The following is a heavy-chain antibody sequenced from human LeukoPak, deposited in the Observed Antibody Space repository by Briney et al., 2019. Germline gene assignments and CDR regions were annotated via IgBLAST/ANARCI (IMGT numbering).Heavy chain of an antibody. CDR3: ARDGYSFGHDFDY. CDR1: GFTFSSYW. CDR2: IKGDGSST. V-gene: IGHV3-74*01. D-gene: IGHD5-18*01. J-gene: IGHJ4*02. Sequence: GGPLRLSCAASGFTFSSYWMHWVRHTPGKGLVWVSRIKGDGSSTSHADSVKGRFTISRDNAKNTLYLQMNSLRAEDTAVYYCARDGYSFGHDFDYWGQGTLVTVSS.